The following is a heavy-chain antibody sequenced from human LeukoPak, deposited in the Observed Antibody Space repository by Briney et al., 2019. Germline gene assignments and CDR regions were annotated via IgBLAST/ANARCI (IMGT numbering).Heavy chain of an antibody. CDR3: AREVWSGGWDY. Sequence: ASVKVSCKTSGYTFTGYYIHWVRQAPGQGLEWMGWINPNSGDTNYAQKFQGRVTMPRDTFISTAFMELTRLRFDDTAVYYCAREVWSGGWDYWGQGTLVTVSS. CDR1: GYTFTGYY. D-gene: IGHD3-3*01. V-gene: IGHV1-2*02. J-gene: IGHJ4*02. CDR2: INPNSGDT.